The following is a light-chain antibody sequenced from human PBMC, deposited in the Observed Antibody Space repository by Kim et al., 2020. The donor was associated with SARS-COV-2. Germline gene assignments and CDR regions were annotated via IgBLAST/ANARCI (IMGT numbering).Light chain of an antibody. Sequence: SSELTQDHAVSVALGQTVRITCQGDSLRSYYATWYQQKPGQAPILLIYGKNNRPSGIPDRFSGSSSGNTASLTITGTQAGDEADYYCNSRDTNDIVLFGGGTKLTVL. J-gene: IGLJ2*01. CDR1: SLRSYY. V-gene: IGLV3-19*01. CDR3: NSRDTNDIVL. CDR2: GKN.